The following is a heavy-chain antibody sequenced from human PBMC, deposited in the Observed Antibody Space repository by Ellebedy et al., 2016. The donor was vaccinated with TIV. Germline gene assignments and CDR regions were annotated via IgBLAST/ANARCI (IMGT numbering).Heavy chain of an antibody. J-gene: IGHJ5*02. CDR1: GYTFTRHA. V-gene: IGHV1-3*01. CDR3: ARDKTEFDP. CDR2: INAVNGDT. Sequence: AASVKVSCKASGYTFTRHAIHWVRQAPGQRLEWMGWINAVNGDTKYSQKFQGRVTITRDTSASTAYMELSSLRSDDTAVYYCARDKTEFDPWGQGTLVTVSS.